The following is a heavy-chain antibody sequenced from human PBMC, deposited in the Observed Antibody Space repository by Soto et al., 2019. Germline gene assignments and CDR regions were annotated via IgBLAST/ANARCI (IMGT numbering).Heavy chain of an antibody. CDR1: GFTFDDYG. CDR3: AKDRWARDSIDV. CDR2: ITWNSATI. J-gene: IGHJ6*02. Sequence: EEQVVESGGGLVQPGGSLRLSCAASGFTFDDYGMHWVRQAPGKGLEWVSGITWNSATIGYAASVKGRFTISRDNAKNSLYLQMSSLATEDTAVYYWAKDRWARDSIDVWGQGTTVPVSS. V-gene: IGHV3-9*01.